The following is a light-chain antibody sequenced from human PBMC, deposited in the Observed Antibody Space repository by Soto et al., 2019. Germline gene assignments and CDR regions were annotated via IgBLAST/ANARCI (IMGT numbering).Light chain of an antibody. CDR1: QSVSNK. CDR3: HCYNNCTPVT. V-gene: IGKV3-15*01. Sequence: EIVMTQSPATLSVSPGERATLSCRASQSVSNKLAWYQQKPGQAPRLLIYQASIRDTGIPARLSGSGSGTEFNLTLSSRQSEDFAISYCHCYNNCTPVTVGQGTKLEIK. CDR2: QAS. J-gene: IGKJ1*01.